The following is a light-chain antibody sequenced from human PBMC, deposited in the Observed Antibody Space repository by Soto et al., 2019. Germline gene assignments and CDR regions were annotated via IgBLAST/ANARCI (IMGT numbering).Light chain of an antibody. Sequence: EIVMTQSPATLSVSPGERATLSCRASQSVGSDLAWYQQKPGQAPRLVIYDASTRASGIPARFSGSGSGTEFTLTISSLQSEDFAVYSCQQYNNWPWTFGQGTKVEIK. V-gene: IGKV3-15*01. CDR1: QSVGSD. J-gene: IGKJ1*01. CDR3: QQYNNWPWT. CDR2: DAS.